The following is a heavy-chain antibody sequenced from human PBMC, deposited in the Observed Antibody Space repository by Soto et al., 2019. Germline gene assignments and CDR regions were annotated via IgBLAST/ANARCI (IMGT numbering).Heavy chain of an antibody. V-gene: IGHV3-9*01. CDR2: ISWNSGSI. D-gene: IGHD1-7*01. J-gene: IGHJ6*02. Sequence: PGGSLRLSCAASGFTFDDYAMHWVRQAPGKGLEWVSGISWNSGSIGYADSVKGRFTISRDNAKNSLYLQMDSLRAEDTALYYCAKGIGPQIRSPKKNYYSYYYGMDVWGQGTTVTVSS. CDR1: GFTFDDYA. CDR3: AKGIGPQIRSPKKNYYSYYYGMDV.